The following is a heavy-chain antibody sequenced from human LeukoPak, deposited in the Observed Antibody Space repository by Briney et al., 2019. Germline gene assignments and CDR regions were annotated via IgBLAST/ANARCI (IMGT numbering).Heavy chain of an antibody. V-gene: IGHV4-4*07. CDR1: GGSISSYY. CDR2: IYTSGST. J-gene: IGHJ6*03. Sequence: SETLSLTCTVSGGSISSYYWSWIRQPAGKGLEWSGRIYTSGSTNYNPSLKSRVTMSVDTSKNQFSLKLSSVTAADTAVYYCARGRAHSGSRPPYYYYYMDVWGKGNTVTVSS. D-gene: IGHD1-26*01. CDR3: ARGRAHSGSRPPYYYYYMDV.